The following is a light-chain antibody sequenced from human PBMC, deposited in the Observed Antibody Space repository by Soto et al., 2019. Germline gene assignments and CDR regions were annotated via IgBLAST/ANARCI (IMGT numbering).Light chain of an antibody. J-gene: IGKJ4*01. CDR1: QNVYSY. V-gene: IGKV3-11*01. Sequence: EIVLTQSPATRSLSRGDRATLSCRASQNVYSYLAWYQQKPGQAPRLLIYDASNRPTGIPARFSGSGSGTDFTLTISRLEPEDVGVYYCQHRNNWPPGDAFGGGTKVEIK. CDR2: DAS. CDR3: QHRNNWPPGDA.